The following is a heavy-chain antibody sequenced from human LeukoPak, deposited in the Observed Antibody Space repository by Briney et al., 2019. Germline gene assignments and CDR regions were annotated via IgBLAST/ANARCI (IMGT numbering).Heavy chain of an antibody. CDR2: ISWNSGSI. J-gene: IGHJ6*02. V-gene: IGHV3-9*01. CDR1: GFTFDDYA. D-gene: IGHD2-2*01. Sequence: GGSLRLSCAASGFTFDDYAMHWVRQALGKGLEWVSGISWNSGSIGYADSVKGRFTISRDNAKNSLYLQMNSLRAEDTALYYCAKEGYQLLIYYYGMDVWGQGTTVTVSS. CDR3: AKEGYQLLIYYYGMDV.